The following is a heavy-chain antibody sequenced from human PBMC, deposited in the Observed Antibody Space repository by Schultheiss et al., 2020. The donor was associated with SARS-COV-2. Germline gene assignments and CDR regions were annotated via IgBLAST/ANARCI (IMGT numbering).Heavy chain of an antibody. J-gene: IGHJ4*02. Sequence: GGSLRLSCAASGFTFSSYGMHWVRQAPGKGLEWVSRINSDGSSTSYADSVKGRFTISRDNSKNTLYLQMNSLRAEDTAVYYCARGSGSYFDYWGQGTLVTVSS. V-gene: IGHV3-74*01. CDR2: INSDGSST. CDR1: GFTFSSYG. D-gene: IGHD1-26*01. CDR3: ARGSGSYFDY.